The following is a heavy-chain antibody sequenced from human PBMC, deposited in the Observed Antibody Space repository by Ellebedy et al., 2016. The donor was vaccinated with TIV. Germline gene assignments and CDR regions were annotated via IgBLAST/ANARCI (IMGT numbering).Heavy chain of an antibody. CDR3: ATDGSFGDYRSPTHAFVM. V-gene: IGHV3-7*01. J-gene: IGHJ3*02. D-gene: IGHD4-17*01. CDR2: IRQDGSER. CDR1: GFSFSSYW. Sequence: GGSLRLSCAASGFSFSSYWMTWVRQAPGKGLEWVANIRQDGSERYYVDSVKGRFTIARDNAKNSLYLQMNSLRDEDTSVYYCATDGSFGDYRSPTHAFVMWGQGTMVAVSS.